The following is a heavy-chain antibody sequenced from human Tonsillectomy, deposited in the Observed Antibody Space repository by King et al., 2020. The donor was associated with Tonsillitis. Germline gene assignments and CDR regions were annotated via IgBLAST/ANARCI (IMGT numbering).Heavy chain of an antibody. Sequence: VQLVESGAEVKKPGASVKVSCKASGYTFTGYYMHWVRQAPGQGLEWMGWNNPNSGDTNCAQKFQGRVTMTRDTSISTTYMELSRLRSDDTAVYYCARGYSSGWYRNWFDPWGQGTLVTVSS. CDR2: NNPNSGDT. D-gene: IGHD6-19*01. CDR1: GYTFTGYY. V-gene: IGHV1-2*02. CDR3: ARGYSSGWYRNWFDP. J-gene: IGHJ5*02.